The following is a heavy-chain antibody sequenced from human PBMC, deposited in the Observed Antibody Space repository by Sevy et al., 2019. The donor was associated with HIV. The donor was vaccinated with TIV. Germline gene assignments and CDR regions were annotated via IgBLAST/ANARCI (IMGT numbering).Heavy chain of an antibody. CDR2: ISSNGGST. Sequence: SLRLSCSASGFTFSSYAMHWVRQAPGKGLEYVSAISSNGGSTYYADSVKGRFTISRDNSKNTLYLQMSSLRDEDTAVYYCVKDGPTVTKVGIGGEYYFDYWGQGTLVTVSS. V-gene: IGHV3-64D*06. CDR3: VKDGPTVTKVGIGGEYYFDY. J-gene: IGHJ4*02. D-gene: IGHD4-17*01. CDR1: GFTFSSYA.